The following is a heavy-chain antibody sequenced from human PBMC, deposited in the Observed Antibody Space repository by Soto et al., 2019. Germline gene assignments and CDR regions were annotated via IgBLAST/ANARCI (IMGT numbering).Heavy chain of an antibody. Sequence: SETLSLTCTVSGGSISSGGYYWSWIRQHPGKGLEWIGYIYYSGSTYYNPSLKSRVTISVDTSKNQFSLKLSSVTAADTAVYYCARIIPRDAFDIWGKGTMVTVS. CDR2: IYYSGST. V-gene: IGHV4-31*03. J-gene: IGHJ3*02. CDR1: GGSISSGGYY. CDR3: ARIIPRDAFDI.